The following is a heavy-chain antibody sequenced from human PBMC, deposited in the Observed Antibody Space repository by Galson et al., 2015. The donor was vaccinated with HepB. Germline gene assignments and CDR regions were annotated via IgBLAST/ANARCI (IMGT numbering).Heavy chain of an antibody. D-gene: IGHD3-22*01. Sequence: SVKVSCKASGYTFTGYYMHWVRQAPGQGLEWMGWINPNSGGTNYAQKFQGRVTMTRDTSISTAYMELSRLRSDDTAVYYCARVEDYYDSSGYYYMDVWGKGTTVTVSS. V-gene: IGHV1-2*02. J-gene: IGHJ6*03. CDR2: INPNSGGT. CDR3: ARVEDYYDSSGYYYMDV. CDR1: GYTFTGYY.